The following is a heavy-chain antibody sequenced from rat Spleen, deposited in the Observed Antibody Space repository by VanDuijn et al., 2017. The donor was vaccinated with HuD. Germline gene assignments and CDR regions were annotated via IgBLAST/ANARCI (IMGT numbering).Heavy chain of an antibody. CDR3: TRMRHYFAY. CDR1: GFTFRNKK. V-gene: IGHV5-7*01. Sequence: HLVESGGGLVQPGISLKLSFSASGFTFRNKKKSLFLQTLTKGLEWVASISYDGTATYYRDSVKGRFTLSRDNAKSTLYLQMTSLRSEDTATYYCTRMRHYFAYWGPGVLVTVSS. J-gene: IGHJ2*01. CDR2: ISYDGTAT.